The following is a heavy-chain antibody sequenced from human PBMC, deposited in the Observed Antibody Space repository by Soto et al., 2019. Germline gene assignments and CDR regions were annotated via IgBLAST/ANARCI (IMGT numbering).Heavy chain of an antibody. J-gene: IGHJ4*02. Sequence: SATLSHTWTVSRVSSSSSSYYLGWIRQPPGKGLEWIGSIYYSGSTYYNPSLKSRVTISVDTSKNQFSLKLSSVTAADTAVYYCVRLLPDDSSGYSRYYFFDYWGQGTLVTVSS. CDR2: IYYSGST. CDR1: RVSSSSSSYY. V-gene: IGHV4-39*01. D-gene: IGHD3-22*01. CDR3: VRLLPDDSSGYSRYYFFDY.